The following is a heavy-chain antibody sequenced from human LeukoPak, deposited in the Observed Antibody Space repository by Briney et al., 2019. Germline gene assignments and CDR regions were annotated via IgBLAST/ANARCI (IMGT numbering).Heavy chain of an antibody. CDR3: ARADTTGGYYFDY. J-gene: IGHJ4*02. D-gene: IGHD4-17*01. CDR1: GITFTSSS. V-gene: IGHV3-21*01. CDR2: ISSSSYI. Sequence: GGSLRLSCAASGITFTSSSMTWVRQAPGKGLEWVSSISSSSYIYFADSLKGRFTISRDNAKNSLYLQMNSLRAEDTAVYYCARADTTGGYYFDYWGQGTLVTVSS.